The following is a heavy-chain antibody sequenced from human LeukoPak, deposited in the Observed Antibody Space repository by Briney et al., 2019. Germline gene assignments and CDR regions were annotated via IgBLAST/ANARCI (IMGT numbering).Heavy chain of an antibody. Sequence: GGSLRLSCAASGFTFSGYAMSWVRQAPGKGLEWVTLITGSGATTYYADSVRGRFTVSRDNSKNTLYLQMNSLRAEDTAVYFCAKGDCGGTCLLIDNWGQGTLVTVSS. V-gene: IGHV3-23*01. CDR2: ITGSGATT. J-gene: IGHJ4*02. D-gene: IGHD2-15*01. CDR1: GFTFSGYA. CDR3: AKGDCGGTCLLIDN.